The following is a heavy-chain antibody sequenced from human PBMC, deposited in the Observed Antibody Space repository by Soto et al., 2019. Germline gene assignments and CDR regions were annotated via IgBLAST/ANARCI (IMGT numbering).Heavy chain of an antibody. CDR2: IYWDGDK. J-gene: IGHJ4*02. Sequence: QITLEESGPTLLKPTQTLTLTCTFSGFTLNTSGVRVDWIRQPPGKALEWLALIYWDGDKRYSPSLKSRLTITTDTSNTQVVLSLTNMDPADTATYYCVHAIKGSGSYYKGYFFDSWGQGTLVTVSS. CDR1: GFTLNTSGVR. D-gene: IGHD3-10*01. V-gene: IGHV2-5*02. CDR3: VHAIKGSGSYYKGYFFDS.